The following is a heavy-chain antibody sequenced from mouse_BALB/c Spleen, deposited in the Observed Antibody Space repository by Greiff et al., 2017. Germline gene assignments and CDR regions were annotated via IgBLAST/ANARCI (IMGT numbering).Heavy chain of an antibody. V-gene: IGHV5-17*02. J-gene: IGHJ2*01. CDR1: GFTFSSFG. Sequence: DVKLVESGGGLVQPGGSRKLSCAASGFTFSSFGMHWVRQAPEKGLEWVAYISSGSSTIYYADTVKGRFTISRDNPKNTLFLQMTSLRSEDTAMYYCARSLITAGPFDYWGQGTTLTVSS. CDR2: ISSGSSTI. D-gene: IGHD1-1*01. CDR3: ARSLITAGPFDY.